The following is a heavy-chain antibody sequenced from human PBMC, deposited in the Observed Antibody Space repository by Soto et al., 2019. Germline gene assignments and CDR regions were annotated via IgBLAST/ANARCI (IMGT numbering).Heavy chain of an antibody. Sequence: GGSLRLSCAASGFTFSSYDMHWVRQATGKGLEWVSAIGTAGDTYYPGSVKGRFTISRENAKNSLYLQMNSLRAGDTAVYYCARRGYCSSTSCQPEEVGFDYWGQGTLVTVSS. V-gene: IGHV3-13*01. J-gene: IGHJ4*02. CDR1: GFTFSSYD. D-gene: IGHD2-2*01. CDR2: IGTAGDT. CDR3: ARRGYCSSTSCQPEEVGFDY.